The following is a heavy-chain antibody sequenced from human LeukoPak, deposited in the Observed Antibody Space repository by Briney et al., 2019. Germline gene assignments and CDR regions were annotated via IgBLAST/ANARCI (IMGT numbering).Heavy chain of an antibody. D-gene: IGHD1-1*01. CDR1: GFTFSGSA. CDR2: IRSKANSYAT. Sequence: GSLRLSCAASGFTFSGSAMHWVRQASGKGLEWVGRIRSKANSYATAYAASVKGRFTISRDDSKNTAYLQMNSLKTEDTAVYYCTRTPGTTGTLRYYYYYYMDVWGKGTTVTVSS. J-gene: IGHJ6*03. CDR3: TRTPGTTGTLRYYYYYYMDV. V-gene: IGHV3-73*01.